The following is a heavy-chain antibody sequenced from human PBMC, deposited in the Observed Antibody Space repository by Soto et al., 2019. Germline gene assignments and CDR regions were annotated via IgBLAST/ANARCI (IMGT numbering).Heavy chain of an antibody. CDR2: ISASSGDT. J-gene: IGHJ3*01. Sequence: ASVKVSCKASGYTFTSNSVNWVRQAPGQGLEWLGWISASSGDTKYAQKFQGRVTMTTDTSTTTAYMELRSLRSDDTAVYYCAREGLGYYVTRGFYRTASNVWGQGTLVTVSS. V-gene: IGHV1-18*04. D-gene: IGHD3-3*01. CDR3: AREGLGYYVTRGFYRTASNV. CDR1: GYTFTSNS.